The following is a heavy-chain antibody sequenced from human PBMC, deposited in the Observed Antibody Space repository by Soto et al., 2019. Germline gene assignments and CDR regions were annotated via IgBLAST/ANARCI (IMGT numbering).Heavy chain of an antibody. V-gene: IGHV4-38-2*02. J-gene: IGHJ4*02. CDR1: GYSISSGYY. D-gene: IGHD6-6*01. CDR2: IYHSGST. Sequence: SETLSLTCAVSGYSISSGYYWGWIRQPPGKGLEWIGSIYHSGSTYYNPSLKSRVTISVDTSKNQFSLKLSSVTAADTAVYYCARDPGVIAARPYFDYWGQGTLVTVSS. CDR3: ARDPGVIAARPYFDY.